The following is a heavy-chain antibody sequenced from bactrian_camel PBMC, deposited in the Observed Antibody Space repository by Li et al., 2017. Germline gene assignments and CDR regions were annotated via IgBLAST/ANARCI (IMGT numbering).Heavy chain of an antibody. CDR1: GFTVSAYA. D-gene: IGHD5*01. CDR2: IHHGGTIT. V-gene: IGHV3S40*01. Sequence: VQLVESGGGLVQPGESLRLSCEASGFTVSAYAMSWVRQAPGKGLEWISVIHHGGTITYYADSVKGRYTISREKNTVYLQMNSLKPEDTAMYYCGLDHRAMCSQRVAYRRPADFGSWGQGTQV. J-gene: IGHJ6*01. CDR3: GLDHRAMCSQRVAYRRPADFGS.